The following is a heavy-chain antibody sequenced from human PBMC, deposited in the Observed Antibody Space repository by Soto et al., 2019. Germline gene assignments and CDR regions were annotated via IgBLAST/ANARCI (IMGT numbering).Heavy chain of an antibody. D-gene: IGHD5-18*01. CDR1: GGTFSSYA. Sequence: SVKVSCKASGGTFSSYAISWVRQAPGQGLEWMGGIIPIFGTANYAQKFQGRVTITADESTSTAYMELSSLRSEDTAVYYCARGELVRVDTAMSHYYYGMDVWGQGTTVTVS. CDR2: IIPIFGTA. J-gene: IGHJ6*02. CDR3: ARGELVRVDTAMSHYYYGMDV. V-gene: IGHV1-69*13.